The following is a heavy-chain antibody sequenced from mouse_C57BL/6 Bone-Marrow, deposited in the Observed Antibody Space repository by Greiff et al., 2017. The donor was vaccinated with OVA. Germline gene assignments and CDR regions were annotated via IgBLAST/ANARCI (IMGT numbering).Heavy chain of an antibody. J-gene: IGHJ1*03. V-gene: IGHV5-4*01. CDR2: ISAGGSYT. CDR3: ARDRRSSYYDWYFDD. CDR1: GFTFSSYA. D-gene: IGHD1-1*01. Sequence: EVQLVESGGGLVRPGGSLKLSCAASGFTFSSYAMSWVRQTPEQRLEWVATISAGGSYTYYPDNVKGRFTLSRDNATNNRYLQMSNLKTEDTAMYYGARDRRSSYYDWYFDDWGTGTTVTVSS.